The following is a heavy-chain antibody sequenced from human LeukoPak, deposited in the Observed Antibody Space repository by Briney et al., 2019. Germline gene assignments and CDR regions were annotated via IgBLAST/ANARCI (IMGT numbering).Heavy chain of an antibody. Sequence: GASVKVSCTASGYIFTAYYMHWVRQAPGQGLEWMGWINPHSGDTDYAQKLQGRVTMTRDTSISTAYMELSWLRSDDTAVYYCAREMFRGHNWCDPWGQGTLVTVSS. CDR2: INPHSGDT. D-gene: IGHD3-10*02. V-gene: IGHV1-2*02. J-gene: IGHJ5*02. CDR3: AREMFRGHNWCDP. CDR1: GYIFTAYY.